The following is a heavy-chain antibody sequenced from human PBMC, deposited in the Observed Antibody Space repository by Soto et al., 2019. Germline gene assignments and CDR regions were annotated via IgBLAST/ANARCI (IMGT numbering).Heavy chain of an antibody. CDR3: ARAVAVAADFDY. D-gene: IGHD6-19*01. J-gene: IGHJ4*02. Sequence: ASLKVSCKPSGYTFTGYAMRWVRPAPGQRVEGMGWINAGNGNRKYSQKVQGRVTITRDTSASAAYMELSSLSSEDTAVYYCARAVAVAADFDYWGQGTLVTVSS. CDR2: INAGNGNR. V-gene: IGHV1-3*01. CDR1: GYTFTGYA.